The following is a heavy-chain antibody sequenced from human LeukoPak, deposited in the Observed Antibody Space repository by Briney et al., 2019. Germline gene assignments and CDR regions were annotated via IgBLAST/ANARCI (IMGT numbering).Heavy chain of an antibody. J-gene: IGHJ4*02. CDR2: TSGSGGST. Sequence: TGGSLRLSCAVSGFTFSNYDMSWVRQAPGKGLEWVSGTSGSGGSTYYVDSVKGGFTISRDNSKNTLYLQMNSLRAEGTAVHYCARESGNYDSSGYYYEGFDYWGQGTLVTVSS. V-gene: IGHV3-23*01. CDR3: ARESGNYDSSGYYYEGFDY. D-gene: IGHD3-22*01. CDR1: GFTFSNYD.